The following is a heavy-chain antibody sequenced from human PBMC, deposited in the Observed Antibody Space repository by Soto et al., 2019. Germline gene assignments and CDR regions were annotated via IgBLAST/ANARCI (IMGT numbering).Heavy chain of an antibody. J-gene: IGHJ5*01. CDR1: GDSISNLDYF. CDR2: IYKSATT. CDR3: ARGRYCLTGRCFPNWFDS. D-gene: IGHD7-27*01. V-gene: IGHV4-30-4*01. Sequence: KASETLSLTCSVSGDSISNLDYFWTWIRQPPGQALEYIGYIYKSATTYYNPSFESRVAISVDTSKSQFSLNVTSVTAADTAVYCRARGRYCLTGRCFPNWFDSWGQGALVTV.